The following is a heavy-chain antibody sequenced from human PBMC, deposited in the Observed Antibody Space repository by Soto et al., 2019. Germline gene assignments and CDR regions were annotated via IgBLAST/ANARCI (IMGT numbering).Heavy chain of an antibody. CDR1: GGSISNYN. Sequence: QVQLQESGPGLVRPSETLSLTCTVSGGSISNYNWNWIRQSAGKGLEWIGRIYSSGRTNYNPSLKSRVTMSVDTSKNQISLRLGSVTAADTAMYYCARAAAGFGYWGQGTLVTVSS. CDR3: ARAAAGFGY. D-gene: IGHD6-13*01. J-gene: IGHJ4*02. CDR2: IYSSGRT. V-gene: IGHV4-4*07.